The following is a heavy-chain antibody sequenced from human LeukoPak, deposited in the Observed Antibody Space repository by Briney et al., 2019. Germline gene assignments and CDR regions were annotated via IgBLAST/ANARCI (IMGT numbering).Heavy chain of an antibody. CDR1: GFTFSSYA. CDR3: ARVTFGGSCPSFDL. J-gene: IGHJ2*01. V-gene: IGHV3-23*01. D-gene: IGHD2-15*01. Sequence: GGSLRLSCAASGFTFSSYAMSWVRQAPGKGLEWVSAISGSGGSTYYADSVKGRFTISRDNSKNTLYLQMNSLRAEDTAVYYCARVTFGGSCPSFDLWGRGTLVTVSS. CDR2: ISGSGGST.